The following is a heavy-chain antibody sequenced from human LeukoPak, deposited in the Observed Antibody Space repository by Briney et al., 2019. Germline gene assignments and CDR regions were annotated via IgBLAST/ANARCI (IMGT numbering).Heavy chain of an antibody. V-gene: IGHV4-4*07. CDR2: IYSTGST. J-gene: IGHJ4*02. Sequence: PSETLSLTCTVSGGSITNYYWSWVRQPAGKGLEWIGRIYSTGSTSYSPSLKSRVTMSVDTSKKQFSLKLNSVTAADTAVYYCARGSYGAYDFDYWGQGALVTVSS. D-gene: IGHD4-17*01. CDR3: ARGSYGAYDFDY. CDR1: GGSITNYY.